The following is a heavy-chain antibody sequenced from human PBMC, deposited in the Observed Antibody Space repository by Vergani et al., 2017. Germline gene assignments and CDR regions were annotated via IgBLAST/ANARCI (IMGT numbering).Heavy chain of an antibody. Sequence: EVQLVESGGGLVQPGGSLKLSCAASGFTFSGSAMHWVRQASGKGLEWVGRIRSKANSYATAYAASVKGRFTISRDDSKNTAYLQMNSLKTEDTAVYYCTSRVSVVPAAILGYYYYYGMDVWGQGTTVTVSS. CDR1: GFTFSGSA. CDR3: TSRVSVVPAAILGYYYYYGMDV. CDR2: IRSKANSYAT. J-gene: IGHJ6*02. V-gene: IGHV3-73*02. D-gene: IGHD2-2*02.